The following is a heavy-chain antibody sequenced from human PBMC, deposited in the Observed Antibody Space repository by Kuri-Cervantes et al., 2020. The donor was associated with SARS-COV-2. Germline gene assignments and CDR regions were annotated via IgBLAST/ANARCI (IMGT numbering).Heavy chain of an antibody. CDR1: GFTFSSYW. D-gene: IGHD3-10*01. V-gene: IGHV3-7*01. CDR3: ARVADTMVRGSFPYYYYYYYMDV. Sequence: GESLKISCAASGFTFSSYWMSWVRQAPGKGLEWVANIKQDGSEKYYVDSVKCRFTISRDNAKNSLYLQMNSLRAEDTAVYYCARVADTMVRGSFPYYYYYYYMDVWGKGTTVTVSS. J-gene: IGHJ6*03. CDR2: IKQDGSEK.